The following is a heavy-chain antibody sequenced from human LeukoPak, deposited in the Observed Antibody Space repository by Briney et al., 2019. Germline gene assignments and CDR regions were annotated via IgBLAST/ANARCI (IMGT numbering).Heavy chain of an antibody. D-gene: IGHD3-22*01. CDR1: GGSISNTNYY. CDR3: ARLARGILLPDY. CDR2: IDYSGST. V-gene: IGHV4-39*01. Sequence: SGTLSLTCTVSGGSISNTNYYWGWIRQPPGKGLEWIGSIDYSGSTYYNPSLKSRVTISEDTSNRFSLILSSVTAADTAVYYCARLARGILLPDYWGQGTLVTVSS. J-gene: IGHJ4*02.